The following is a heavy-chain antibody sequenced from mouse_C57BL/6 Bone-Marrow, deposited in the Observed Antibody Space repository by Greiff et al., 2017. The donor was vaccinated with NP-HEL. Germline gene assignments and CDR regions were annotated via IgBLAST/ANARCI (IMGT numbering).Heavy chain of an antibody. V-gene: IGHV7-1*01. CDR1: GFTFSDFY. CDR2: SRNKANDYTT. CDR3: ARAIYYAMDY. Sequence: EVQLVESGGGLVQSGRSLRLSCATSGFTFSDFYMEWVRQAPGKGLEWIAASRNKANDYTTEYSASVKGRFIVSRDTSQSILYLQMNALRAEDTAIYYCARAIYYAMDYWGQGTTLTVSS. J-gene: IGHJ4*01.